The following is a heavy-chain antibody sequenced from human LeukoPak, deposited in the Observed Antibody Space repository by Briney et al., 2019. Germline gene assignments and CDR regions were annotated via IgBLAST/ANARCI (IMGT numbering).Heavy chain of an antibody. CDR1: GYRFTSYW. Sequence: GDSLKISCKGSGYRFTSYWIAWVRQMPGKGLECMGIIYPGDSDIRYTPSFQGQVTISADKSISTVYLQWSSLKASDTAIYYCASKGHYGSGWYYMDVWGKGTTVTISS. V-gene: IGHV5-51*01. CDR2: IYPGDSDI. D-gene: IGHD3-10*01. CDR3: ASKGHYGSGWYYMDV. J-gene: IGHJ6*03.